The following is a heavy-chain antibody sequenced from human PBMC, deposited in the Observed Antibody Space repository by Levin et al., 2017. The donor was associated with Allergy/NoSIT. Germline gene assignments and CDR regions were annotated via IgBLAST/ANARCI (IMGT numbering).Heavy chain of an antibody. D-gene: IGHD3-22*01. Sequence: SETLSLTCTVSGGAISTYYWSWIRQPPGKGLEWIGCIYYSGSTNYNPSLKSRVTISVDTSKNQFSLKLNSVTAADTAVYYCARNYDTSAYSGWFDPWGQGSLVTVSS. CDR2: IYYSGST. CDR1: GGAISTYY. J-gene: IGHJ5*02. V-gene: IGHV4-59*01. CDR3: ARNYDTSAYSGWFDP.